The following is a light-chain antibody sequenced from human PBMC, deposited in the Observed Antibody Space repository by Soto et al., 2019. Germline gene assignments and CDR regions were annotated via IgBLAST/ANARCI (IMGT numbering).Light chain of an antibody. CDR3: QQYNNWPRRT. CDR1: QTTSGKY. V-gene: IGKV3-20*01. Sequence: EIVLTQSPGTLSLSPGESATLTCRTSQTTSGKYLAWYQQRPGLAPRLLVYGASRRATGIPDRFRGSGSGTEFTLTISRLEPEDFAVYYCQQYNNWPRRTFGQGTKVDIK. CDR2: GAS. J-gene: IGKJ1*01.